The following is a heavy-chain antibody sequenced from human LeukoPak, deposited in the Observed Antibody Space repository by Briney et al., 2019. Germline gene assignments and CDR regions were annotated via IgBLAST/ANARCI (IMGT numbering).Heavy chain of an antibody. CDR2: IKQDGSEK. J-gene: IGHJ6*03. CDR1: GFTFSSYW. Sequence: PGGSLRLSCAASGFTFSSYWMSWVRQAPGKGLEWVANIKQDGSEKYYVDSVKGRCTISRDNGKNSMYLQMHSLRAEDTAVYYCVRAEVGTTLKYYYYYMDVWGKGTTVTVSS. V-gene: IGHV3-7*01. D-gene: IGHD1-26*01. CDR3: VRAEVGTTLKYYYYYMDV.